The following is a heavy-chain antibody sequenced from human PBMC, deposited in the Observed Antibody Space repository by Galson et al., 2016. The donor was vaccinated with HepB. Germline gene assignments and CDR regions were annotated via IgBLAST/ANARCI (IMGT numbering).Heavy chain of an antibody. Sequence: SLRLSCAASGLRFHTYSMNWVRQAPGKGLEWVSSISSSSSYLYYAASVKGRFSISRDNAKKSLFLQMNSLRVEDTAVYYCATVPILGAVARYLDYWGQGTLVTVSS. CDR2: ISSSSSYL. D-gene: IGHD3-3*01. CDR1: GLRFHTYS. J-gene: IGHJ4*02. CDR3: ATVPILGAVARYLDY. V-gene: IGHV3-21*01.